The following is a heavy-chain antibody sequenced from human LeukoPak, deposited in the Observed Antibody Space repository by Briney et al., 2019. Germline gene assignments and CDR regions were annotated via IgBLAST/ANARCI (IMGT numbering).Heavy chain of an antibody. CDR2: ISAYNGNT. D-gene: IGHD2-2*01. CDR1: GYTFTSYG. V-gene: IGHV1-18*01. J-gene: IGHJ4*02. Sequence: ASVKVSCKASGYTFTSYGISWVRQAPGQGLEWMGWISAYNGNTNYAQKLQGRVTMTTDTSTSTAYMELRSLRSDDTAVYYCARVDIVVVPAGFDYWGQGTLVTVSS. CDR3: ARVDIVVVPAGFDY.